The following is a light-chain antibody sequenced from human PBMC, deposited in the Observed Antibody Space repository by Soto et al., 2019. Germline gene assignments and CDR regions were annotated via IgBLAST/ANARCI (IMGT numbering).Light chain of an antibody. V-gene: IGKV3-15*01. J-gene: IGKJ5*01. CDR3: QQHRRCPIT. Sequence: EIFLTHSPDTLSRPPQETETLSVMVSQPVSNSYLAWYQQKPGQAPRLLIYGASTRATGTPTRFSGSGSGTEFTLTISSLQSEDFAAYYCQQHRRCPITFGQGTRLEIK. CDR1: QPVSNSY. CDR2: GAS.